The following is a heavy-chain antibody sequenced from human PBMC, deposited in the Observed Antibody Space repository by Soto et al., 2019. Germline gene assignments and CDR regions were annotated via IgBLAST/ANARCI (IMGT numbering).Heavy chain of an antibody. D-gene: IGHD4-17*01. CDR3: TSLYYGH. CDR2: IKSKADGGTT. Sequence: ELQLVESGGDLVKPGGSLRLSCAASEFTFANAWISWVRQAPGKGLEWVGRIKSKADGGTTDYAAPVKGRFTISRDESQNTLYLQMNSLKPEDPAVYYCTSLYYGHWGQGTLVTVSS. CDR1: EFTFANAW. J-gene: IGHJ4*02. V-gene: IGHV3-15*01.